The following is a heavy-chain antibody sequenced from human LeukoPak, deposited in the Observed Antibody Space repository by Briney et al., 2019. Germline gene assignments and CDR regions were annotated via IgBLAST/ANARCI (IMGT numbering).Heavy chain of an antibody. Sequence: SETLSLTCTVSGGSISSYYWSWIRPPPGKGLEWIGYIYYSGSTNYNPSLKCRVTISVDTSKNQFSLKLSSVTAADTAVYYCARVRYSYGSDYFDYWGQGTLVTVSS. CDR3: ARVRYSYGSDYFDY. CDR1: GGSISSYY. D-gene: IGHD5-18*01. J-gene: IGHJ4*02. V-gene: IGHV4-59*01. CDR2: IYYSGST.